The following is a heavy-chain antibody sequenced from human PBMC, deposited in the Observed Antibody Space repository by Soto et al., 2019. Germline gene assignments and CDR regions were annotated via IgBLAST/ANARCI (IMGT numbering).Heavy chain of an antibody. CDR1: GGSISSGDYY. Sequence: PSETLSLTCTVSGGSISSGDYYWAWIRQPPGKGLEWIGNIYHSGNIYYNPSLKSRVTISVDRSKNQFSLKLSSVTAADTAVYHCARIPSPWGQGTLVTVSS. V-gene: IGHV4-30-2*01. J-gene: IGHJ5*02. CDR2: IYHSGNI. D-gene: IGHD2-21*01. CDR3: ARIPSP.